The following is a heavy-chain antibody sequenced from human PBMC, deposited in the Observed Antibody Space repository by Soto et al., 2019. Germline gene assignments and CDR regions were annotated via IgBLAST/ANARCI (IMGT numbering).Heavy chain of an antibody. CDR2: ISSSGSTI. D-gene: IGHD3-22*01. V-gene: IGHV3-48*03. Sequence: EVQLVESGGGLVQPGGSLRLSCAASGFIFSSYEMNWVRQAPGKGLEWVSYISSSGSTIYYADSVKGRFTISRANAKNTLYVQMNSLRAEDTAVYYCARTRYYDSSGYNLYWYFDLWGRGTLVTVSS. CDR1: GFIFSSYE. CDR3: ARTRYYDSSGYNLYWYFDL. J-gene: IGHJ2*01.